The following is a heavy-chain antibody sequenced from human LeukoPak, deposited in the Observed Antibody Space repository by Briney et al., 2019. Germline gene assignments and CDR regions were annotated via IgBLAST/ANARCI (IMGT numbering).Heavy chain of an antibody. CDR1: GFTFSSYW. V-gene: IGHV3-7*01. CDR3: ARATWDPNYYYYMDV. J-gene: IGHJ6*03. Sequence: GGSLRLSCAASGFTFSSYWMSWVRQAPGKGLEWVANIKQDGSEKYYMDSVKGRFTISRDNAKNSLFLQMHSLRAEDTAVYFCARATWDPNYYYYMDVWGKGTTVTISS. D-gene: IGHD1-26*01. CDR2: IKQDGSEK.